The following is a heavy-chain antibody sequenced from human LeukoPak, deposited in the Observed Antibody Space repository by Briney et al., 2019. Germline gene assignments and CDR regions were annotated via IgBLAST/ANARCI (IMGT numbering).Heavy chain of an antibody. J-gene: IGHJ2*01. CDR1: GFTFSSYA. CDR2: ISGSGGST. D-gene: IGHD6-19*01. Sequence: GGSLRLSCAASGFTFSSYAMSWVRQAPGKGLEWVSGISGSGGSTYYADSVKGRFTISRDNSKNTLYLQMNSLGAEDTAVYCCAKDPGGQWPDWYFDLWGRGTLVTVSS. V-gene: IGHV3-23*01. CDR3: AKDPGGQWPDWYFDL.